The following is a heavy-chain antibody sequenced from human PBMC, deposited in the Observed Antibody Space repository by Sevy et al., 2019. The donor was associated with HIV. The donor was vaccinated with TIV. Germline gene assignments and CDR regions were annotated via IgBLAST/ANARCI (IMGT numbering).Heavy chain of an antibody. J-gene: IGHJ4*02. CDR2: IYNSGST. Sequence: SETLSLTCTVSGGSISSYYWSWIRQPPGKGLEWIGYIYNSGSTNYNPSLKSRVTISVDTSKNQFSLKLSSVTAADTAVYYCARTRIAAAYGHFDYWGQRTLVTVSS. CDR1: GGSISSYY. V-gene: IGHV4-59*01. CDR3: ARTRIAAAYGHFDY. D-gene: IGHD6-13*01.